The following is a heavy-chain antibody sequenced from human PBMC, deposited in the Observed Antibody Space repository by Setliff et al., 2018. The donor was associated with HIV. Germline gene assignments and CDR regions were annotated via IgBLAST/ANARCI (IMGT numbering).Heavy chain of an antibody. CDR3: ARLRYSSGYFIDY. CDR2: LSGSGTST. D-gene: IGHD6-19*01. Sequence: GGSLRLSCAASGFTFSSHAMTWVRQAPGKGLEWVSSLSGSGTSTYYADSVKGRFTISRDNSKNTLYLQMNSLRVEDTALYYCARLRYSSGYFIDYWGQGTQGTVSS. CDR1: GFTFSSHA. J-gene: IGHJ4*02. V-gene: IGHV3-23*01.